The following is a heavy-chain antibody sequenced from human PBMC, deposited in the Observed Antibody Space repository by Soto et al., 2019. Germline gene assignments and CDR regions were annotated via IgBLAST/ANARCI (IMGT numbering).Heavy chain of an antibody. Sequence: GGSLRLSCAASGFTFSSYAMSWVRQAPGKGLVWVSYFKNDGSSTNYADSVKGRFTISRDDAKNTLYLQMNSLRVEDTAIYYCARGGVAASLDYWGQGALVTVSS. CDR3: ARGGVAASLDY. J-gene: IGHJ4*02. D-gene: IGHD6-19*01. CDR1: GFTFSSYA. V-gene: IGHV3-74*01. CDR2: FKNDGSST.